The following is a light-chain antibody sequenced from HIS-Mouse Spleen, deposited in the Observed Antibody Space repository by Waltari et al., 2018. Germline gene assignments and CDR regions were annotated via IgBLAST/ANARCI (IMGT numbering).Light chain of an antibody. CDR3: CSYAGSSTFVVV. V-gene: IGLV2-23*03. Sequence: QSALTQPASVSGSPGQSITISCTGTSSDVGSYNLVSWYQQHPGKAPKLMIYEGSKRLSGFANRFSGSKSGNTASLTISGLQAEDEADYYCCSYAGSSTFVVVFGGGTKLTVL. CDR1: SSDVGSYNL. J-gene: IGLJ2*01. CDR2: EGS.